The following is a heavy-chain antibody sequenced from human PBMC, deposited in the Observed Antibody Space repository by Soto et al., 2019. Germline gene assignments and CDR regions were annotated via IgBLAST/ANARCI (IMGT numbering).Heavy chain of an antibody. CDR3: ARDLGGYYFDY. Sequence: SVKVSCKASGYTFTSYAMPWARQAPGQRLEWMGWINAGNGNTKYSQKFQGRVTITRDTSASTAYMELSSLRSEDTAVYYCARDLGGYYFDYWGQGTLVTVSS. CDR2: INAGNGNT. CDR1: GYTFTSYA. J-gene: IGHJ4*02. D-gene: IGHD2-15*01. V-gene: IGHV1-3*01.